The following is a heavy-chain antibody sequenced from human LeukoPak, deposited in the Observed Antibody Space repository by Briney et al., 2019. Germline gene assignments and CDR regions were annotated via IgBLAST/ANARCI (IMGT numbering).Heavy chain of an antibody. Sequence: PGGSLRLSCAASGFTFSSYWMHWVRQAPGKGLVWVSRINTDGSSTSYADSVKGRFTISRDNAKNTLYLQMNSLRAEDTAVYYCTTGPEYCSSTSCLDYWGQGTLVTVSS. CDR3: TTGPEYCSSTSCLDY. CDR1: GFTFSSYW. J-gene: IGHJ4*02. D-gene: IGHD2-2*01. CDR2: INTDGSST. V-gene: IGHV3-74*01.